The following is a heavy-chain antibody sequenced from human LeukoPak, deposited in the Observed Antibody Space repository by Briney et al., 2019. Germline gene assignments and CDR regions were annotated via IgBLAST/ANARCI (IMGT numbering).Heavy chain of an antibody. CDR3: ARVNGDYYYYYYMDV. CDR2: IYYSGST. D-gene: IGHD4-17*01. V-gene: IGHV4-59*01. CDR1: GGSISSYY. J-gene: IGHJ6*03. Sequence: SETLSLTCTVSGGSISSYYWSWIRQPPGKGLEWIGYIYYSGSTNYNPSLKSRVTISVDTSKNQFSLKLSSVTAADTAVYYCARVNGDYYYYYYMDVWGKGTTVTVSS.